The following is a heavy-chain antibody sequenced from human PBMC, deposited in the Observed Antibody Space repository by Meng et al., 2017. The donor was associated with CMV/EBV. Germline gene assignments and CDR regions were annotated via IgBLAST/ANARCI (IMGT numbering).Heavy chain of an antibody. CDR3: AREGDGYDKAPY. CDR1: GFTVSSNY. V-gene: IGHV3-66*01. J-gene: IGHJ4*02. CDR2: IYSGGST. D-gene: IGHD5-24*01. Sequence: DVWLVESGGGLVQPGGPLGPSWAAFGFTVSSNYMGWVRQAPGKGLEWVSVIYSGGSTYYADSVKGRFTISRDNSKNTLYLQMNSLRAEDTAVYYCAREGDGYDKAPYWGQGTLVTVSS.